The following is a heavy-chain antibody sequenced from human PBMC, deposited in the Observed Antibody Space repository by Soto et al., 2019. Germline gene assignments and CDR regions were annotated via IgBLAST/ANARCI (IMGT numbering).Heavy chain of an antibody. V-gene: IGHV3-23*01. Sequence: EVQLLESGGGLVQPGGSLRLSCAASGFTFSSYAMSWVRQAPGKGLEWVSAISGSGGSTYYADSVKGRFTISRDNSQNTLYLQMNSLRAEDTAVYYCAKGGDIVVVVAAADWGQGTLVTVSS. CDR1: GFTFSSYA. D-gene: IGHD2-15*01. CDR3: AKGGDIVVVVAAAD. CDR2: ISGSGGST. J-gene: IGHJ4*02.